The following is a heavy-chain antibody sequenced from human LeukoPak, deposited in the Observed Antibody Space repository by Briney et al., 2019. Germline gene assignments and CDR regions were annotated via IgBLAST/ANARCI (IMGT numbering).Heavy chain of an antibody. V-gene: IGHV4-39*07. CDR3: ASTYDSSGYYNDY. CDR2: INYSGST. CDR1: GDSIRSSNYY. D-gene: IGHD3-22*01. J-gene: IGHJ4*02. Sequence: SETLSLTCIVSGDSIRSSNYYWGWIRQPPGKGLEWIGTINYSGSTYYSPSLKSRVTISVDTSKNQFSLKLSSVTAADTAVYYCASTYDSSGYYNDYWGQGTLVTVSS.